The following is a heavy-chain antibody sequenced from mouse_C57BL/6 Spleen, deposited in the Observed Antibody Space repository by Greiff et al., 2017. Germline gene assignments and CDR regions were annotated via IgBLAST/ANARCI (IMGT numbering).Heavy chain of an antibody. J-gene: IGHJ1*03. CDR1: GFTFSDAW. Sequence: EVKVEESGGGLVQPGGSMKLSCAASGFTFSDAWMDWVRQSPEKGLEWVAEIRNKANNHATYYAESVKGRFTISRDDSKSSVYLQMNSLRAEDTGIYYCTRPTTVVADWYFDVWGTGTTVTVSS. V-gene: IGHV6-6*01. D-gene: IGHD1-1*01. CDR2: IRNKANNHAT. CDR3: TRPTTVVADWYFDV.